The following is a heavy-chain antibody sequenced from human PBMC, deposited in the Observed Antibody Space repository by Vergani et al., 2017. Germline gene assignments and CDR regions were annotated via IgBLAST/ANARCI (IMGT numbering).Heavy chain of an antibody. Sequence: EVQLVESGGGLVQPGGSLRLSCAASGFTFSSYDMHWVRQATGKGLEWVSAIGTAGDTYYPGSVKGRFTISRENAKHSLYLQMNSLRDGDTAVYYCARALLKDGDYDAFDIWGQGTMVTVSS. CDR1: GFTFSSYD. CDR3: ARALLKDGDYDAFDI. CDR2: IGTAGDT. J-gene: IGHJ3*02. D-gene: IGHD4-17*01. V-gene: IGHV3-13*04.